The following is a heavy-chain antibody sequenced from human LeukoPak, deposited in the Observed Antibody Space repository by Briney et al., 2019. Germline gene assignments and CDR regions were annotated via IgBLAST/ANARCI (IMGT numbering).Heavy chain of an antibody. J-gene: IGHJ4*02. CDR2: ISSGSSTI. Sequence: GGSLRLSCAASGFTFSSYSMNWVRQAPGKGLEWVSYISSGSSTIYYADSVKGRFTISRDNAKNSLYLRMNSLRAEDTAVYYCASTGRLGSYDYWGQGTLVTVSS. CDR3: ASTGRLGSYDY. CDR1: GFTFSSYS. V-gene: IGHV3-48*01. D-gene: IGHD2-21*01.